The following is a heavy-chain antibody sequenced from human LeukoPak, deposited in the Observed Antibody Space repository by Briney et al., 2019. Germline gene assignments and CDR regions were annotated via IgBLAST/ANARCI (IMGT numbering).Heavy chain of an antibody. CDR2: ISAYNGST. V-gene: IGHV1-18*01. CDR1: GYTFTSYG. J-gene: IGHJ5*02. CDR3: ARRITVTWFDP. Sequence: GASVKVSCKASGYTFTSYGIXXVRXXXGXXXXXMGWISAYNGSTNYAQKLQGRVTMTTDTSTSTAYMELRSLRSDDTAVYYCARRITVTWFDPWGQGTLVTVSS. D-gene: IGHD4-17*01.